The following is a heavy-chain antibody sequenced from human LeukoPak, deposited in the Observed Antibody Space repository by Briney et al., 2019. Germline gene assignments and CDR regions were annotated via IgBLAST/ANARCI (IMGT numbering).Heavy chain of an antibody. J-gene: IGHJ4*02. CDR2: ISGSGGST. Sequence: GGSLRLSCAASGFTFSSYAMSWVRQAPGKGLEWVSTISGSGGSTYYAASVKGRFTISKDNFKNTPYLQMYRLRAEETAFYYCAKGLVDTGNYWGQGTLVTVSS. V-gene: IGHV3-23*01. CDR3: AKGLVDTGNY. D-gene: IGHD5-18*01. CDR1: GFTFSSYA.